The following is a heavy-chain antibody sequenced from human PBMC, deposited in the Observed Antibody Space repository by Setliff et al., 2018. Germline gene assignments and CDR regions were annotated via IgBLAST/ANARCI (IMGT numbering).Heavy chain of an antibody. CDR2: IDTSGST. Sequence: PSETLSLTCTVSGGSISSYYWSWIRQPPWKGLEWIGYIDTSGSTDYNPSLKSRVTISVDTSKNQLSLKLSSVTAADTAVYYCAKVPITKVYFYMDVWGKGTTVTVSS. CDR3: AKVPITKVYFYMDV. CDR1: GGSISSYY. V-gene: IGHV4-4*08. D-gene: IGHD3-10*01. J-gene: IGHJ6*03.